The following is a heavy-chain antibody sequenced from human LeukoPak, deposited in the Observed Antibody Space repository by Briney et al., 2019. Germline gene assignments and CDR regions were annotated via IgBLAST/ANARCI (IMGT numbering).Heavy chain of an antibody. Sequence: SETLSLTCTVSGGSISSYYWSWIRQPPGKGLEWIGYIYYSVSTNYNPSLKSRVTISVETSKNQFSLKLSSVTAADTAVYYCARDRQYYYDSPSDAFDIWGQGTMVTVSS. V-gene: IGHV4-59*01. D-gene: IGHD3-22*01. J-gene: IGHJ3*02. CDR3: ARDRQYYYDSPSDAFDI. CDR2: IYYSVST. CDR1: GGSISSYY.